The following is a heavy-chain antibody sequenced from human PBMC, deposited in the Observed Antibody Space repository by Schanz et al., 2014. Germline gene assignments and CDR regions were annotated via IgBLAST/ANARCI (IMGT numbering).Heavy chain of an antibody. Sequence: VQLVESGGGVVRPGGSLRLSCAASGFTFENYALTWVRQVPGKGLEWVSYVSSSSSYTHYADSVKGRFTISRDNAKNSLYLEMNSLRVEDTAFYYCARDASSSDYHLAHWGQGTLVTVSS. D-gene: IGHD3-22*01. CDR2: VSSSSSYT. CDR1: GFTFENYA. V-gene: IGHV3-11*05. J-gene: IGHJ4*02. CDR3: ARDASSSDYHLAH.